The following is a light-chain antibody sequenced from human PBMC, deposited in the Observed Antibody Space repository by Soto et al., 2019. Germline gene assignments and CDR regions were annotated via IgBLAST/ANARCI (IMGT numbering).Light chain of an antibody. CDR2: GAS. J-gene: IGKJ2*01. V-gene: IGKV3-15*01. CDR1: QIVSSY. Sequence: DIVMTQSPATLSVSPGERATLSCRASQIVSSYLAWYQQKPGQAPSLLIYGASTRATGIPARFSGSGSGTEFTLTISSLQYEDFAVYYCQQYNNWYTFGQGTKLEIK. CDR3: QQYNNWYT.